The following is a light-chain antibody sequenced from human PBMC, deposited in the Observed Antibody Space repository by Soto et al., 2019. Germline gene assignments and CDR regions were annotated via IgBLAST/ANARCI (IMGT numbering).Light chain of an antibody. CDR1: QSVSSSY. CDR3: QQCGTSPWT. V-gene: IGKV3-20*01. J-gene: IGKJ1*01. Sequence: EIVLTQSPGTLSLSPGERATLSCRASQSVSSSYLAWYQQKPGQAPRLLIYGASSRATRIPDRFSGRGSGTAFPLTSIRLEPEDFAVYYFQQCGTSPWTFGQGTKVEIK. CDR2: GAS.